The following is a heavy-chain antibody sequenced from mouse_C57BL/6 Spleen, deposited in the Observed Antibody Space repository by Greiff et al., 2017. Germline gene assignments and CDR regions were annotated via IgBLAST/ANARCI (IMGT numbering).Heavy chain of an antibody. V-gene: IGHV1-69*01. Sequence: VQLQQPGAELVMPGASVKLSCKASGYTFTSYWLHWVKQRPGQGLEWIGEIDPTDSYTNYNQKFKGTSTLTIDKSSSTAYMLLSSLTSEDSAVYYFARGTGTRYAMDYWGPRTSVTVAS. J-gene: IGHJ4*01. CDR1: GYTFTSYW. CDR2: IDPTDSYT. D-gene: IGHD4-1*01. CDR3: ARGTGTRYAMDY.